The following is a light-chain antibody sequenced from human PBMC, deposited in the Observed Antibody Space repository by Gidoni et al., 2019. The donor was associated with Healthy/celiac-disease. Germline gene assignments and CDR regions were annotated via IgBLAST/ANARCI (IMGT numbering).Light chain of an antibody. V-gene: IGLV3-19*01. Sequence: SSDLTQDPTVSVALGQTVNITCRGDSLISHYASWYQQKSGQAPLLVIYGKDDRPSGIPDRFSGSTSGKTASLTITAVQADDEADYYCSSRENRGDHVVFGGGTNLAVL. J-gene: IGLJ2*01. CDR1: SLISHY. CDR2: GKD. CDR3: SSRENRGDHVV.